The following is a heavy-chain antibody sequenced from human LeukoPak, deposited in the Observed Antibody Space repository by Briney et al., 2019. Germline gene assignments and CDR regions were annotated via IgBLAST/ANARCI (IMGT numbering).Heavy chain of an antibody. D-gene: IGHD2-21*01. CDR3: ARQPSVIAYGMDV. CDR2: IYPGDSDP. J-gene: IGHJ6*02. Sequence: GGALQISCEGSGWSFTSYWIGGGRRVPGKGLEGMGIIYPGDSDPRYRPSFQGQVPISADKSISTAYLQWSSLKASDTAMYYCARQPSVIAYGMDVWGQGTTVTVSS. V-gene: IGHV5-51*01. CDR1: GWSFTSYW.